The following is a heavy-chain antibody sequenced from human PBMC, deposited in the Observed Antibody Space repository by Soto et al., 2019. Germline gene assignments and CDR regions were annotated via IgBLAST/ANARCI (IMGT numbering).Heavy chain of an antibody. V-gene: IGHV3-11*06. CDR2: ISSSSSYT. D-gene: IGHD2-8*01. CDR1: RFTFSDYY. Sequence: PGGSLRLSCAASRFTFSDYYMSWIRQAPGKGLEWVPYISSSSSYTNYADSVKGRFTISRDNAKSSLYLQMTSLRAEDTAVYYCARFIDCTNGVCSHDMDVWGQGTTVTVSS. J-gene: IGHJ6*02. CDR3: ARFIDCTNGVCSHDMDV.